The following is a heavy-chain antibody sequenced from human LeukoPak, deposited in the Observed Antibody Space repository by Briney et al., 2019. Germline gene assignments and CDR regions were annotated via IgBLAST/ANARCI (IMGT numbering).Heavy chain of an antibody. CDR2: INQDGSAA. CDR3: ARSIDY. V-gene: IGHV3-7*01. Sequence: PGGSLRLSCEASGFTFSRYWMSWVRQAPGKGPEWVANINQDGSAAFYVDSVKGRVTISRDNAKNSLYLQMYSLRAEDTAVYDCARSIDYWGQGTLVTVSS. CDR1: GFTFSRYW. J-gene: IGHJ4*02.